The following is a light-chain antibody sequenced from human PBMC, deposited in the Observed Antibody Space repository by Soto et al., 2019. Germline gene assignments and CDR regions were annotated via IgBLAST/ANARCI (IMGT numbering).Light chain of an antibody. J-gene: IGLJ6*01. CDR3: SSYTSSITKV. Sequence: QSVLTQPASVSGSPGQTITISCTGTSSDVGGYNYVSWYQQHPGNAPKLMIYEVSNRPSGVSNRFSGSKSGNTASLTISGLQAEDEADYYCSSYTSSITKVFGSGTKLTVL. CDR1: SSDVGGYNY. CDR2: EVS. V-gene: IGLV2-14*01.